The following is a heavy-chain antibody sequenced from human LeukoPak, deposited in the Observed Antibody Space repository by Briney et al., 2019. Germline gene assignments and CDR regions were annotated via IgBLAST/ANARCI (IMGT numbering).Heavy chain of an antibody. CDR2: IKSDGST. CDR3: ARAPSEIGGYYPEYFRH. CDR1: GFTFSTYW. D-gene: IGHD3-22*01. Sequence: GGSLRLSCAASGFTFSTYWMHWVRQAPGKGLVWVSRIKSDGSTNYADSVKGRFTISRDNANNTLSLQMNSLRPEDTGVYYCARAPSEIGGYYPEYFRHWGQGTLVTVSS. J-gene: IGHJ1*01. V-gene: IGHV3-74*01.